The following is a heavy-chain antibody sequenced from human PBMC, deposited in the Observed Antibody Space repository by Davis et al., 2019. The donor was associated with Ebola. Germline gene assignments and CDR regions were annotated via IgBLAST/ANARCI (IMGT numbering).Heavy chain of an antibody. CDR1: GGSISSSSYY. CDR2: IYYSGST. CDR3: ARGSTIFGVVINNWFDP. V-gene: IGHV4-39*01. D-gene: IGHD3-3*01. Sequence: MPSETLSLTCTVSGGSISSSSYYWGWIRQPPGKGLEWIGSIYYSGSTYYNPSLKSRVTISVDTSKNQFSLKLSSVTAADTAVYYCARGSTIFGVVINNWFDPWGRGTLVTVSS. J-gene: IGHJ5*02.